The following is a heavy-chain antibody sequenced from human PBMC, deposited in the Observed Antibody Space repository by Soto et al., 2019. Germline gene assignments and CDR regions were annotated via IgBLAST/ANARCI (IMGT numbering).Heavy chain of an antibody. CDR1: GFTFSNAW. D-gene: IGHD3-10*01. CDR2: IKSKTDGGTT. Sequence: EVQLVESGGGLVKPGGSLRLSCAASGFTFSNAWMSWVRQAPGKGLEWVGRIKSKTDGGTTDYAAPVKGRFTISRDDSKNTLYLQMNSLKTEDTAVYYCTTDMNNYGSVSTSDDAFDIWGQGTMVTVSS. J-gene: IGHJ3*02. CDR3: TTDMNNYGSVSTSDDAFDI. V-gene: IGHV3-15*01.